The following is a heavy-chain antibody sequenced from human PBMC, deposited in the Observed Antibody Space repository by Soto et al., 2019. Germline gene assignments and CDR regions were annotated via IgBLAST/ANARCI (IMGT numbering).Heavy chain of an antibody. CDR3: ASRVAGTTYY. V-gene: IGHV3-30-3*01. D-gene: IGHD1-7*01. Sequence: QVQLVESGGGVVQPGRSLRLSCAASGFTFSSYAMHWVRQAPGKGLEWVAVISYDGSNKYYADSVKGRFTISRDNSKNTLYLQMNSLRAEDTAVYYCASRVAGTTYYWGQGTLVTVSS. CDR1: GFTFSSYA. CDR2: ISYDGSNK. J-gene: IGHJ4*02.